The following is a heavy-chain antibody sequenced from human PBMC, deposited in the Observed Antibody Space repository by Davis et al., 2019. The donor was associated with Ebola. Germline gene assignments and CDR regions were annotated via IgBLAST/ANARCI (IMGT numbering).Heavy chain of an antibody. J-gene: IGHJ5*02. CDR1: GYTFTSYD. D-gene: IGHD6-13*01. CDR3: ARRDYSSSWYFWFDP. CDR2: MNPNSGNT. Sequence: ASVKVSCKASGYTFTSYDINWVRQAPGQGLEWMGWMNPNSGNTGYAQKFQGRVTMTRNTSISTAYMELSSLRSEDTAVYYCARRDYSSSWYFWFDPWGQGTLVTVSS. V-gene: IGHV1-8*01.